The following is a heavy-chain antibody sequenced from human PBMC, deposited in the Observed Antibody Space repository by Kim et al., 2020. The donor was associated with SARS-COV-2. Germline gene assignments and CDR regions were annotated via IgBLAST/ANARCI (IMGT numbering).Heavy chain of an antibody. CDR1: GFTVSSNY. V-gene: IGHV3-66*01. Sequence: GGSLRLSCAASGFTVSSNYMSWVRQAPGKGLEWVSVIYSGGSTYHADSVKGRFTISRDNSKNTLYLQMNSLRAEDTAMYYCARDSTLGWFDPWGQGTLVTVSS. CDR3: ARDSTLGWFDP. CDR2: IYSGGST. D-gene: IGHD2-2*01. J-gene: IGHJ5*02.